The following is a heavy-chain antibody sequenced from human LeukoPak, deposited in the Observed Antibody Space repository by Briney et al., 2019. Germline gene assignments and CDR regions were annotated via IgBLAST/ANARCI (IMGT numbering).Heavy chain of an antibody. CDR2: INSDGSST. CDR3: ARGRRSGWYLDY. CDR1: GFTFSSYW. V-gene: IGHV3-74*01. J-gene: IGHJ4*02. Sequence: GGSLRLSCAPSGFTFSSYWMHWVRQAPGKGLVWVSRINSDGSSTSYADSVKGRFTISRDNAKNTLYLQMNSLRAEDTAVYYCARGRRSGWYLDYWGQGTLVTVSS. D-gene: IGHD6-19*01.